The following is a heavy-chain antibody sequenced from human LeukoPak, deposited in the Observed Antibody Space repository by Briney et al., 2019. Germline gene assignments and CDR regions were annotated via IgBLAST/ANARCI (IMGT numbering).Heavy chain of an antibody. Sequence: GRSLRLSCAASGFTFSSYGMHWVRQAPGKGLEWVAVIPYDGSNKYYADSVKGRFTISRDNSKNTLYLQMNSLRAEDTAVYYCARLAVTTVVTPGYWGQGTLVTVSS. D-gene: IGHD4-23*01. CDR2: IPYDGSNK. V-gene: IGHV3-30*03. CDR3: ARLAVTTVVTPGY. CDR1: GFTFSSYG. J-gene: IGHJ4*02.